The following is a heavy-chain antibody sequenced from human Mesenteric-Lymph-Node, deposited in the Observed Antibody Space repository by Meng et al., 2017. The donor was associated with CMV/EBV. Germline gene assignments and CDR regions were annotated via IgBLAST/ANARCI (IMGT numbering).Heavy chain of an antibody. CDR1: GFTFSSYA. J-gene: IGHJ6*02. D-gene: IGHD2-8*02. Sequence: GESLKISCAASGFTFSSYAMSWVRQAPGKGLEWVSVIYNDGSGTYYADSVKGRFSISRDNSKNTLYLQMNSLRAEDTAVYYCAKVYVVYANYYYIMDVWGQGTTVTVSS. V-gene: IGHV3-23*03. CDR2: IYNDGSGT. CDR3: AKVYVVYANYYYIMDV.